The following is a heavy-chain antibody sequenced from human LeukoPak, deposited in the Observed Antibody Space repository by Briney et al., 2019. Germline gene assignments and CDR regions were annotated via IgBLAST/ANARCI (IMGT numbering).Heavy chain of an antibody. J-gene: IGHJ4*02. Sequence: NSSETLSLTCTVSGDSISSYYWNWIRQPPGKGLEWIGYIYYSGSTNYNPSLKSRVTISVDTSKNQFSLKLSSVTAADTAVYYCARETHYYDSSGYYQYHFDHWGQGTLVTVSS. CDR1: GDSISSYY. D-gene: IGHD3-22*01. CDR3: ARETHYYDSSGYYQYHFDH. CDR2: IYYSGST. V-gene: IGHV4-59*01.